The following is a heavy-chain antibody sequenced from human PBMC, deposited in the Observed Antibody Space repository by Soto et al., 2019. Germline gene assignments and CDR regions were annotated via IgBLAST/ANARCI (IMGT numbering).Heavy chain of an antibody. CDR1: GGSIYSSGYY. J-gene: IGHJ5*02. Sequence: TLSLTCTVSGGSIYSSGYYWGWIRQPPGKGLEWIGSIYYSGTTYYNPSLKSRVTISVDTSKNQFSLNLSSVTAADTAVYHCARRTYSSSPFDPWGQGTLVTVSS. CDR2: IYYSGTT. D-gene: IGHD6-13*01. CDR3: ARRTYSSSPFDP. V-gene: IGHV4-39*01.